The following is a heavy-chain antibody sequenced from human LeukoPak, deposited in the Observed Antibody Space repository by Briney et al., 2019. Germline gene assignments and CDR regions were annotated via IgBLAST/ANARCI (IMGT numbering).Heavy chain of an antibody. CDR3: ARDLSGGALGACDI. J-gene: IGHJ3*02. CDR2: INPNSGGT. V-gene: IGHV1-2*02. CDR1: GYIFTAYY. Sequence: ASVKVSCKASGYIFTAYYIHWLRQAPGQGLEWMGWINPNSGGTSFALNFQGRVTLTRDTSISTVYMELSRLRSDDTAVYYCARDLSGGALGACDIWGQGTMVTVSS. D-gene: IGHD2-15*01.